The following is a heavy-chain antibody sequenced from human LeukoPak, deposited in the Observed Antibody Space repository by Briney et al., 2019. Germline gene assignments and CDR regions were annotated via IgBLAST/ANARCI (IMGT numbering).Heavy chain of an antibody. V-gene: IGHV3-43*01. CDR3: ARGNLHYYDSSGYPTPNDY. Sequence: GGSLRLSCAASGFTFDDYTMHWVRQAPGKGLEWVSLISWDGGSTYYADSVKGRFTISRDNAKNSLYLQMNSLRAEDTAVYYCARGNLHYYDSSGYPTPNDYWGQGTLVTVSS. J-gene: IGHJ4*02. CDR1: GFTFDDYT. CDR2: ISWDGGST. D-gene: IGHD3-22*01.